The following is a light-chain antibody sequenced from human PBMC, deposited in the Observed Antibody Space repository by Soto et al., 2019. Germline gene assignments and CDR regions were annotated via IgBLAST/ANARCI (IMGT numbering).Light chain of an antibody. V-gene: IGKV1-9*01. CDR2: AAS. CDR1: QGSSSY. Sequence: DIQLTQSPSFLSASVGDRVTITCRASQGSSSYLAWYQQKPGKAPKLLIYAASTLQSGVPSRFSGSGSGTEFTLTISSLHPEDFSTYYCQQLNSYPYTFGQGTKLEIK. CDR3: QQLNSYPYT. J-gene: IGKJ2*01.